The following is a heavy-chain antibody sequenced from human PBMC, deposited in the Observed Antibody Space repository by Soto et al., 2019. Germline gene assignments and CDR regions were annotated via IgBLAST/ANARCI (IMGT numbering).Heavy chain of an antibody. CDR1: GFTLSSYS. D-gene: IGHD4-17*01. Sequence: GGSLRLSCAASGFTLSSYSMHWFRQAPGKGLEWVSSISHTGAFVFYADSVKGRFTISRDNSKNTLYLQMNSLRAEDTAVYYCANRGGTVTTLYWGQGTLVTVSS. J-gene: IGHJ4*02. CDR2: ISHTGAFV. CDR3: ANRGGTVTTLY. V-gene: IGHV3-21*04.